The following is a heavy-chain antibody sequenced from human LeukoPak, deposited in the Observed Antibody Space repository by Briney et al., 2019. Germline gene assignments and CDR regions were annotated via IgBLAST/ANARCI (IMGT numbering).Heavy chain of an antibody. CDR2: IYYSGTT. D-gene: IGHD3-22*01. J-gene: IGHJ5*02. CDR3: ARGTMMVGP. Sequence: PAETLSLTCTVSGGSISSYYWSWIRQPPGKGLEWIGYIYYSGTTNYNPSLKSRVTISVDTSKNQFSLKVSSVTAADTAVYYCARGTMMVGPWGQGPLVTVSS. CDR1: GGSISSYY. V-gene: IGHV4-59*01.